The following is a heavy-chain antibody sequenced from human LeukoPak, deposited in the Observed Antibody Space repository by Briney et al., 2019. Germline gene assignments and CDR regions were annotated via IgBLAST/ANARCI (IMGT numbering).Heavy chain of an antibody. J-gene: IGHJ4*02. CDR1: GYSFTDYY. CDR3: ARTFVYCSSTSCYFFDY. V-gene: IGHV1-46*01. CDR2: INPSGGST. Sequence: ASVKVSCKASGYSFTDYYIHWVRQAPGQGLEWMGIINPSGGSTSYAQKFQGRVTMTRDMSTSTVYMELSSLRSEDTAVYYCARTFVYCSSTSCYFFDYWGQGTLVTVSS. D-gene: IGHD2-2*01.